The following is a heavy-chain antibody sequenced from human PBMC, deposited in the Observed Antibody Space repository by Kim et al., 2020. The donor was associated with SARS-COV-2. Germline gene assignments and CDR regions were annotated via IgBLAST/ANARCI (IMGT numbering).Heavy chain of an antibody. CDR2: ISYDGSNK. Sequence: GGSLRLSCAASGFTFSSYGMHWVRQAPGKGLEWVAVISYDGSNKYYADSVKGRFTISRDNSKNTLYLQMNSLRAEDTAVYYCARDRREMATIYFDYWGQG. CDR3: ARDRREMATIYFDY. D-gene: IGHD5-12*01. J-gene: IGHJ4*02. V-gene: IGHV3-33*05. CDR1: GFTFSSYG.